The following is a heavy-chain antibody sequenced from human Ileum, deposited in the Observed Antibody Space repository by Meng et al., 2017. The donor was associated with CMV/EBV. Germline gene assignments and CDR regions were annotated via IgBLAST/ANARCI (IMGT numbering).Heavy chain of an antibody. CDR1: GGSISSSSYD. V-gene: IGHV4-39*07. Sequence: QLHLQESGPGPGKPPETPSLTCTVAGGSISSSSYDWVWIRQPPGKRLEWIGSIYYRGTTYYNPSLKSRVTMSIDTSTNQFSLNLRSVTAADTAVYYCVRDKDNNYLLDWFDPWGQGTLVTVSS. CDR2: IYYRGTT. J-gene: IGHJ5*02. D-gene: IGHD4-11*01. CDR3: VRDKDNNYLLDWFDP.